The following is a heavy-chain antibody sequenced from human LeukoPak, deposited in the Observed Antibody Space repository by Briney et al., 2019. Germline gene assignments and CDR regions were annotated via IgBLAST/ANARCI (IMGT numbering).Heavy chain of an antibody. D-gene: IGHD3-10*01. CDR1: GYTFTSYG. J-gene: IGHJ6*03. CDR2: ISAYNGNT. V-gene: IGHV1-18*01. CDR3: ASSIRGYYYYYYMDV. Sequence: ASVKVSCKASGYTFTSYGISWVRQATGQGLEWMRWISAYNGNTNYAQKLQGRVTMTTDTFTSTAYMELRSLRSDDTAVYYCASSIRGYYYYYYMDVWGKGTTVTVSS.